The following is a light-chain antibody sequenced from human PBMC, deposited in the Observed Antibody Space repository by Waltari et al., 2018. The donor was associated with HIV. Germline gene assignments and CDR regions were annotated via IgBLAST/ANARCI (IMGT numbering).Light chain of an antibody. CDR3: QQYNSHSYT. Sequence: DVQLTQSPSTLPASVGDRVSITCRASQIIDYWLAWSQQKPEQPPKLLIYKTSYLESGVPTRFSGSGSGADFTLTIDGLQPEDFATYYCQQYNSHSYTFGQGTKLDIK. J-gene: IGKJ2*01. V-gene: IGKV1-5*03. CDR1: QIIDYW. CDR2: KTS.